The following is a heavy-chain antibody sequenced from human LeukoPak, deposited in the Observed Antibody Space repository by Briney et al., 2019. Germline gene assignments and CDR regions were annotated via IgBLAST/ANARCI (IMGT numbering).Heavy chain of an antibody. CDR1: GYRFKSYW. V-gene: IGHV5-51*01. CDR3: VTQVDFPSWRTYKSVINGLHS. CDR2: IYPADSDT. Sequence: GESLTISCNGSGYRFKSYWIGRVRQMPGKSLEWMGIIYPADSDTRYNPSFKGQVTISADRSISTAYLQWSSLKASHTAMYFCVTQVDFPSWRTYKSVINGLHSWGQGTLITVSS. J-gene: IGHJ4*02. D-gene: IGHD3-16*01.